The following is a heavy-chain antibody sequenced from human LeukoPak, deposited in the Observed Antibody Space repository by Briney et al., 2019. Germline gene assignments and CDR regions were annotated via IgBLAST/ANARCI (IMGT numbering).Heavy chain of an antibody. CDR1: GYTSTSYD. CDR2: MNPDSGNT. V-gene: IGHV1-8*03. Sequence: ASVKVSCKASGYTSTSYDINWVRQATGQGLEWMGWMNPDSGNTGYAQKFQGRVTITRNTSISTAYMELSSLRSEDTAVYYCAREVYYDSSGYYSWGQGTLVTVSS. D-gene: IGHD3-22*01. CDR3: AREVYYDSSGYYS. J-gene: IGHJ4*02.